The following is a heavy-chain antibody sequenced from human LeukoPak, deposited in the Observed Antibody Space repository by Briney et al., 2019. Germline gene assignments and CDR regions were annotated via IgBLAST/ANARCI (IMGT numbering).Heavy chain of an antibody. J-gene: IGHJ4*02. CDR3: ASGYCSSTSCYGIDY. Sequence: ASVKVSCKASGGTFSSYAFSWVRQAPGQGLEWMGGIIPIFGTANYAQKFQGRVTITTDESTSTAYMELSSLRSEDTAVYYCASGYCSSTSCYGIDYWGQGTLVTVSS. V-gene: IGHV1-69*05. D-gene: IGHD2-2*01. CDR1: GGTFSSYA. CDR2: IIPIFGTA.